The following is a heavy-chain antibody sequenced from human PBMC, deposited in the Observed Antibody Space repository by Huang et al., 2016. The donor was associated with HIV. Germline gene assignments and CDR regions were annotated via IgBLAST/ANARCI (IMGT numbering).Heavy chain of an antibody. V-gene: IGHV3-53*02. CDR1: GFTVGSHY. D-gene: IGHD3-10*01. CDR3: ARGMVRGVTLNWFDP. J-gene: IGHJ5*02. CDR2: IYSGGST. Sequence: EVQLVETGGGLIQPGGSLRLSCAASGFTVGSHYMSWVRQAQGKGLEWVSVIYSGGSTYYADSVKGRFTISRDNSKNTLYLQMNSLRAEDTAVYYCARGMVRGVTLNWFDPWGQGTLVTVSS.